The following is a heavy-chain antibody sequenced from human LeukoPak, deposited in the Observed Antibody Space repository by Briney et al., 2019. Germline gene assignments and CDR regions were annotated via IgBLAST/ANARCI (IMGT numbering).Heavy chain of an antibody. J-gene: IGHJ5*02. CDR3: ARGASTLRYFDWLYWFDP. V-gene: IGHV3-11*01. CDR1: GFTVSSSY. D-gene: IGHD3-9*01. Sequence: GGSLRLSCAASGFTVSSSYMSWVRQAPGKGLEWVSYISSSGSTIYYADSVKGRFTISRDNAKNSLYLQMNSLRAEDTAVYYCARGASTLRYFDWLYWFDPWGQGTLVTVSS. CDR2: ISSSGSTI.